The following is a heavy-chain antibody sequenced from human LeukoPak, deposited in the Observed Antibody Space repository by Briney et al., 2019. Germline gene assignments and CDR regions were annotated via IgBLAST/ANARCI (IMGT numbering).Heavy chain of an antibody. CDR3: ARVGGGPYGFDH. CDR2: INPGGSDT. CDR1: GYIFTNYY. J-gene: IGHJ4*02. D-gene: IGHD3-16*01. V-gene: IGHV1-46*01. Sequence: ASVKVSCKASGYIFTNYYMHWVRQAPGQGLEWVGLINPGGSDTAYAQRFQGRVTMTRDTSTSTVYMELSSLRSEDTAVYYCARVGGGPYGFDHWGQGTLVTVSS.